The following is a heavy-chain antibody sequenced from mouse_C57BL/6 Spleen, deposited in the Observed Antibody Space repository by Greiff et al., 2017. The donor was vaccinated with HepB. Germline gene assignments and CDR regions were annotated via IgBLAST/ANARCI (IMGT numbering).Heavy chain of an antibody. V-gene: IGHV1-80*01. Sequence: VQLQQSGAELVKPGASVKISCKASGYAFSSYWMNWVKQRPGKGLEWIGQIYPGDGDTNYNGKFKGKATLTADKSSSTAYMQLSSLTSEDSAVYFCARRWLDYAMDYWGQGTSVTVSS. J-gene: IGHJ4*01. D-gene: IGHD1-1*02. CDR1: GYAFSSYW. CDR2: IYPGDGDT. CDR3: ARRWLDYAMDY.